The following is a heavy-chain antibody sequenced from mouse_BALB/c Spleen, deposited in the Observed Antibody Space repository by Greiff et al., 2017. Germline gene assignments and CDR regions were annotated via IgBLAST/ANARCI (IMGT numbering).Heavy chain of an antibody. CDR3: ARYYRYDDAMDY. D-gene: IGHD2-14*01. CDR1: GFTFSSFG. CDR2: ISSGSSTI. J-gene: IGHJ4*01. Sequence: EVQLVESGGGLVRPGGSRKLSCAASGFTFSSFGMHWVRQAPEKGLEWVAYISSGSSTIYYADTVKGRFTISRDNPKNTLFLQMTSLRSEDTAMYYCARYYRYDDAMDYWGQGTSVTVSS. V-gene: IGHV5-17*02.